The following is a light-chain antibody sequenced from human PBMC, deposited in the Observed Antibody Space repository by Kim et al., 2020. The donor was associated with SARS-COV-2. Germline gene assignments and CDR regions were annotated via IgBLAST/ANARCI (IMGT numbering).Light chain of an antibody. CDR1: SSDIGAYNY. CDR2: DVY. V-gene: IGLV2-14*03. Sequence: GQSITMSCTGTSSDIGAYNYVSWYQQHPCKAPKFMIYDVYKRPSGVSNRFSGSKSGNTASLTISGLQAEDEADYYCSSYTTTHTWVFGGGTQLTVL. J-gene: IGLJ3*02. CDR3: SSYTTTHTWV.